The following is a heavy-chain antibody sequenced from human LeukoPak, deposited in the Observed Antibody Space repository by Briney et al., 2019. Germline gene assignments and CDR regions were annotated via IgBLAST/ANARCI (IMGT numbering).Heavy chain of an antibody. CDR1: GYTFTSYG. J-gene: IGHJ5*02. Sequence: ASVRVSCKASGYTFTSYGISWVRQAPGQGLEWMGWISAYNGNTNYAQKLQGRVTMTTDTSTSTAYMELRSLRSDDTAVYYCARDRGSSSWYRWFDPWGQGTLVTVSS. CDR2: ISAYNGNT. CDR3: ARDRGSSSWYRWFDP. D-gene: IGHD6-13*01. V-gene: IGHV1-18*01.